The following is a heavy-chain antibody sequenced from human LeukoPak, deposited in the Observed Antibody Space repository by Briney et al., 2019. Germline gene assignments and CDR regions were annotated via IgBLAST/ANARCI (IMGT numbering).Heavy chain of an antibody. CDR2: INNDGGT. CDR1: GFTLSSYW. V-gene: IGHV3-74*03. Sequence: GGSLRPSCAASGFTLSSYWMHWVRQDPGKGLVWVSRINNDGGTTYADPVKGRFTISRDNAKNTLYLQMNSLRVEDTAIYYCARSGWRYYFDHWGQGTLVSVSS. J-gene: IGHJ4*02. CDR3: ARSGWRYYFDH. D-gene: IGHD5-24*01.